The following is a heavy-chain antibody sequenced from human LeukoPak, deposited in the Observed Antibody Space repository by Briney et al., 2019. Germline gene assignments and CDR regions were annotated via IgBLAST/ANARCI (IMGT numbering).Heavy chain of an antibody. CDR2: ISGSGGST. Sequence: GGSLRLSCAASGSTFSSYAMSWVRQAPGKGLEWVSAISGSGGSTYYADSVKGRFTISRDNSKNTLYLQMNSLRAEDTALYYCAKDMRHAFDIWGQGTMVTVSS. V-gene: IGHV3-23*01. CDR1: GSTFSSYA. CDR3: AKDMRHAFDI. J-gene: IGHJ3*02. D-gene: IGHD3-16*01.